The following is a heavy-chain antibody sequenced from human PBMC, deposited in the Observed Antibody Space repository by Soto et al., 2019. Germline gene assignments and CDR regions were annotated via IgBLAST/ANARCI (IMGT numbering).Heavy chain of an antibody. V-gene: IGHV4-31*02. CDR1: GGSLKRGGYY. CDR3: ARIVTGYHNLFDL. Sequence: TLCLTCTVSGGSLKRGGYYGSWIRQHPGRGLEWIGYIYYTGRTYYNPSLESRVTFSVDTSKNRFSLKLSSVTAADTAVYYCARIVTGYHNLFDLWGHGTLVT. D-gene: IGHD6-25*01. CDR2: IYYTGRT. J-gene: IGHJ5*02.